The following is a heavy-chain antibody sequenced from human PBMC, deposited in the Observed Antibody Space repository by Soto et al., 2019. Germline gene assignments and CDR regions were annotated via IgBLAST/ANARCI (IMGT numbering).Heavy chain of an antibody. J-gene: IGHJ4*02. V-gene: IGHV3-23*01. CDR3: ARRGSGSYSDS. CDR2: ISGSGDST. Sequence: EVQLLESGGGLVQPGGSLRLSCAASGFTFSSYAMRWVRQAPGKGLEWVSAISGSGDSTYYADSVKGRFTISRDNSKNTLYLQMNSLRAEDTAVYYCARRGSGSYSDSRGQGTLVTGSS. CDR1: GFTFSSYA. D-gene: IGHD1-26*01.